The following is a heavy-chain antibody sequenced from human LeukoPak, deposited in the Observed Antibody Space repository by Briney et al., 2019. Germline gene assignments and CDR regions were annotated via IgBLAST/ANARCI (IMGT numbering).Heavy chain of an antibody. CDR2: ITSGDTYI. Sequence: KPGGSLRLSCAASGFTFSTYNMNWVRQAPGKGLEWVSSITSGDTYIYYADSVKGRFTISRDNAKNSLFLQMDSLRAEDTALYYCARDPQDHSSGYSDYWGQGTLVTVSS. CDR3: ARDPQDHSSGYSDY. CDR1: GFTFSTYN. D-gene: IGHD3-22*01. J-gene: IGHJ4*02. V-gene: IGHV3-21*04.